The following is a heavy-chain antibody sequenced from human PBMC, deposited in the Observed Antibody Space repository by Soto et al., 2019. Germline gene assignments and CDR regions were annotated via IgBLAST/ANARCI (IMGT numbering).Heavy chain of an antibody. V-gene: IGHV6-1*01. J-gene: IGHJ5*02. D-gene: IGHD3-3*01. CDR3: ARGSSITIFGVVISPFGSRNWFDP. Sequence: SQTLSLTCAISGDSVSSNSAAWNWIRQSPSRGLEWLGRTYYRSKWYNDYAVSVKSRITINPDTSKNQFSLKLSSVTAADTAVYYCARGSSITIFGVVISPFGSRNWFDPWGQGTLVTVSS. CDR1: GDSVSSNSAA. CDR2: TYYRSKWYN.